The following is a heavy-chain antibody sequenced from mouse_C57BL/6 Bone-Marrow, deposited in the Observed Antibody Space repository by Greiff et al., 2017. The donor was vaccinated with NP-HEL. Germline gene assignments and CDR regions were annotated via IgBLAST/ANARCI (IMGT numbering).Heavy chain of an antibody. CDR3: ASPYYYGSSYSYAMDY. D-gene: IGHD1-1*01. Sequence: VKLMESGAELMKPGASVKLSCKATGYTFTGYWIEWVKQRPGHGLEWIGEILPGSGSTNYNEKFKGKATFTADTSSNTAYMQLSSLTTEDSAIYYCASPYYYGSSYSYAMDYWGQGTSVTVSS. CDR1: GYTFTGYW. V-gene: IGHV1-9*01. CDR2: ILPGSGST. J-gene: IGHJ4*01.